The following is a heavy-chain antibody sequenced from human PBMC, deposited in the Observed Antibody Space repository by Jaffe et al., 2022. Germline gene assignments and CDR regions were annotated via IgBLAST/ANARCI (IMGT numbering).Heavy chain of an antibody. V-gene: IGHV2-5*01. J-gene: IGHJ4*02. CDR3: AHTLGIADLNYFDY. Sequence: QITLKESGPTLVKPTQTLTLTCTFSGFSLSTSGVGVGWIRQPPGKALEWLALIYWNDDKRYSPSLKSRLTITKDTSKNQVVLTMTNMDPVDTATYYCAHTLGIADLNYFDYWGQGTLVTVSS. CDR2: IYWNDDK. CDR1: GFSLSTSGVG. D-gene: IGHD6-13*01.